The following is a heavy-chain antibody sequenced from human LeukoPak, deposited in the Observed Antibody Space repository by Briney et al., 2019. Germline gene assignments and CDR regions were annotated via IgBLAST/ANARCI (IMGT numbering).Heavy chain of an antibody. CDR2: IWFDKNQ. V-gene: IGHV3-33*06. D-gene: IGHD3-22*01. CDR3: AKGRTMIVVVIDY. CDR1: GFILNDYG. J-gene: IGHJ4*02. Sequence: GGSLRLSCAASGFILNDYGMHWVRQAPGKGLEWVADIWFDKNQHFADSVKGRFTISRDNSKNTLYLQMNSLRAEDTAVYYCAKGRTMIVVVIDYWGQGTLVTVSS.